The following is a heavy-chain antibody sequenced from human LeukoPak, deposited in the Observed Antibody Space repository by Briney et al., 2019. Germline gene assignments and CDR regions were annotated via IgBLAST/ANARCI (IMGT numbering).Heavy chain of an antibody. J-gene: IGHJ4*02. Sequence: PSETLSLTCTVSGGSISSYYWSWIRQPPGKGLGWIGYIYYSGSTNYNPSLKSRVTISVDTSKNQFSLKLSSVTAADTAVYYCARAAGGSGYSFDYWGQGTLVTVSS. CDR3: ARAAGGSGYSFDY. D-gene: IGHD3-22*01. CDR1: GGSISSYY. CDR2: IYYSGST. V-gene: IGHV4-59*01.